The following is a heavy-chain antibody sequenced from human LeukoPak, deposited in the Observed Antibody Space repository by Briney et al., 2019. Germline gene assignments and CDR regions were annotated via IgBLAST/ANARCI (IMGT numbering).Heavy chain of an antibody. J-gene: IGHJ4*02. Sequence: PGGSLRLSCAASGFIFSSYGMHWVRQAPGKGLQWVAVIGYDGNKKYYADSVKGRFTISRDNAKSSLYLQMNSLRAEDTAVYYCARDVMAVAGTRGNDYWGQGTLVTVSS. D-gene: IGHD6-19*01. CDR3: ARDVMAVAGTRGNDY. V-gene: IGHV3-33*08. CDR1: GFIFSSYG. CDR2: IGYDGNKK.